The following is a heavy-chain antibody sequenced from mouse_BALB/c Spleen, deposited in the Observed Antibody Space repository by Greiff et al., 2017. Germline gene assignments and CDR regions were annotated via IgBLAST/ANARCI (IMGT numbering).Heavy chain of an antibody. CDR3: ARIYDYDEYYYAMDY. J-gene: IGHJ4*01. CDR1: GFSLTSYG. V-gene: IGHV2-2*02. Sequence: QVQLQQSGPGLVQPSQSLSITCTVSGFSLTSYGVHWVRQSPGKGLEWLGVIWSGGSTDYNAAFISRLSISKDNSKSQVFFKMNSLQANYTAIYYCARIYDYDEYYYAMDYWGQGTSVTVSS. D-gene: IGHD2-4*01. CDR2: IWSGGST.